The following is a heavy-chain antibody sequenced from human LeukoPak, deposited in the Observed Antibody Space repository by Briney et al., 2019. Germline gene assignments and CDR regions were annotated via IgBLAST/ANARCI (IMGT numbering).Heavy chain of an antibody. V-gene: IGHV3-23*01. CDR1: GFTFNNYP. J-gene: IGHJ4*02. D-gene: IGHD2-15*01. Sequence: PGGSLRLSCAGSGFTFNNYPISWVRQTPGKGLEWVSAITGGADSTYYADSVKGRFTISRDNSRNTLFLEMSSLRAEDTAIYYCARSDGANLCPPFDAWGPGTLVTVSS. CDR3: ARSDGANLCPPFDA. CDR2: ITGGADST.